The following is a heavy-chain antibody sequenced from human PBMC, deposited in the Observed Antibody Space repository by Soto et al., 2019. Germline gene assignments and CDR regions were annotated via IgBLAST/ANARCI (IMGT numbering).Heavy chain of an antibody. V-gene: IGHV3-33*01. CDR1: GFTFSSYG. J-gene: IGHJ5*02. CDR2: FWYDGSNK. D-gene: IGHD6-19*01. CDR3: ARHYSSGSRNWFDP. Sequence: GGSLRLSCAASGFTFSSYGMHWVRQAPGKGLEWVAVFWYDGSNKYYADSVKGRFTISRDNSKNTLYLQMNSLRAEDTAVFYCARHYSSGSRNWFDPWGQGTLVTVSS.